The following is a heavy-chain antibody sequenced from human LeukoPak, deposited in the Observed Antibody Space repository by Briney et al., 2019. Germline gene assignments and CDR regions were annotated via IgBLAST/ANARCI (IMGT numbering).Heavy chain of an antibody. V-gene: IGHV3-30*18. CDR2: ISYDGSNK. J-gene: IGHJ4*02. CDR1: GFTFSSYG. CDR3: AKARPKYSGSNGSACFDY. Sequence: GGSLRLSCAASGFTFSSYGMHWGRQAPGKGLEWVAVISYDGSNKYYADSVKGRFTISRDSSKNTLYLQMNSLRAEDTAIYYCAKARPKYSGSNGSACFDYWGQGTLVTVSS. D-gene: IGHD1-26*01.